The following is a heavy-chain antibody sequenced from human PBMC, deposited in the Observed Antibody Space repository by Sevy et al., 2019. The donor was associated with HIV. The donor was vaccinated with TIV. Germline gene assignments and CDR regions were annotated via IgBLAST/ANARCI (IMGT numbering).Heavy chain of an antibody. CDR2: ISGSANYI. CDR3: ARPYGSGSWDAFDI. Sequence: GEALKISCIASGFTFNTYTMNWVRQAPGKGLEWVSSISGSANYIYYADSVKGRFTISRDNAKNSLFLQMNSLRVEDTAVYYCARPYGSGSWDAFDIWGQGTMVTVSS. V-gene: IGHV3-21*06. D-gene: IGHD3-10*01. J-gene: IGHJ3*02. CDR1: GFTFNTYT.